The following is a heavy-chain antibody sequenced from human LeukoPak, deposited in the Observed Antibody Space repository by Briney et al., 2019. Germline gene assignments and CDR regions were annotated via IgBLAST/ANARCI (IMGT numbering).Heavy chain of an antibody. CDR2: IYYSGSP. Sequence: SETLSLTCTVSGGSISTTNYYWAWIRQPPGTGLEWVGNIYYSGSPYSKPSLSSRDTISVDTSKNQFSLRLTSVTAADTAVYYCARGLGADVFDVWGQGTMVTISA. CDR3: ARGLGADVFDV. CDR1: GGSISTTNYY. V-gene: IGHV4-39*07. J-gene: IGHJ3*01.